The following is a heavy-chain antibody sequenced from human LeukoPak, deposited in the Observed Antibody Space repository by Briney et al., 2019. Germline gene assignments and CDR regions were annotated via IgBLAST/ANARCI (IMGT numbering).Heavy chain of an antibody. Sequence: LGGSLRLSCAASGFTFSSYGMHWVRQAPGKGLEWVAVISSDGSNQDYGDSVKGRLTISRDNSKNTLYLQMNSLRPDDTAVYYCASGASSGWYYFDYWGQGTLVTVSS. J-gene: IGHJ4*02. CDR2: ISSDGSNQ. CDR3: ASGASSGWYYFDY. CDR1: GFTFSSYG. D-gene: IGHD6-19*01. V-gene: IGHV3-30*03.